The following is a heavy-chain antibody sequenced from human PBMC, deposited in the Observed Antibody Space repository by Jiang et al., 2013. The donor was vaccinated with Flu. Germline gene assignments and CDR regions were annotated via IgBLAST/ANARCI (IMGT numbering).Heavy chain of an antibody. J-gene: IGHJ2*01. CDR3: ARYHPVTFYWYFDL. D-gene: IGHD3-16*01. CDR1: GGTFSSHA. Sequence: SSVKVSCEVSGGTFSSHAISWVRQAPGQGLEWMGGIVPIFGTTNYAQTFQGRVTITADESTRTVHMELSSLRSEDTAVYYCARYHPVTFYWYFDLWGRGTLVTVSS. CDR2: IVPIFGTT. V-gene: IGHV1-69*01.